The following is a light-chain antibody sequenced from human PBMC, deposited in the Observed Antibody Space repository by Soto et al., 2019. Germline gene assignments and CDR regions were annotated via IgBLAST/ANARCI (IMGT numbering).Light chain of an antibody. CDR1: QSISRS. J-gene: IGKJ2*01. CDR2: DAS. Sequence: EIVLTQSPAILSVSPGERATLSCRASQSISRSLAWYQQKPGQAPRLLISDASTRATGIPARFGGSGSGTEFTLTISSLQSEDFALYYCHQYNSWPPGTFGQGTKVEIK. V-gene: IGKV3-15*01. CDR3: HQYNSWPPGT.